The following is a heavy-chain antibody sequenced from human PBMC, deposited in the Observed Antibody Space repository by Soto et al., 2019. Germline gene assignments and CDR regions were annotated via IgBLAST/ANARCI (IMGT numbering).Heavy chain of an antibody. Sequence: QVHLVQSADEVKKPGASVKVSCKTSGYTFTNFGISWVRQAPGQGLEWLVWISTAHSDVGYAQKFQGRVTLTRDTSTSSAYLELRSLTSDDTAVYFSARDLAYIREYWGQGTLITVSS. J-gene: IGHJ4*02. CDR2: ISTAHSDV. CDR3: ARDLAYIREY. V-gene: IGHV1-18*01. D-gene: IGHD2-2*02. CDR1: GYTFTNFG.